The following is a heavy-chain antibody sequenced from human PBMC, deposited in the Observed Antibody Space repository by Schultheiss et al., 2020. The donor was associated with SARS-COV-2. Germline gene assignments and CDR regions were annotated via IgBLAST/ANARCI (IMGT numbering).Heavy chain of an antibody. D-gene: IGHD4-17*01. CDR3: VRVAMTTVTELDY. V-gene: IGHV3-21*01. CDR2: ISSSGAYI. CDR1: GFTFSDYY. J-gene: IGHJ4*02. Sequence: GGSLRLSCAASGFTFSDYYMNWVRQAPGKGLEWVSSISSSGAYIYYTDSLRGRFTISRDNAKNSLYLQLNSLRVEDTAVYYCVRVAMTTVTELDYWGQGTLVTVSS.